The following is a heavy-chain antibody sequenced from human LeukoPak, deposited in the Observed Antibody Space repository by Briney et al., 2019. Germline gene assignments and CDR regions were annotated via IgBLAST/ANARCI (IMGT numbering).Heavy chain of an antibody. CDR2: IYTSGST. CDR1: GGSISSSSYY. CDR3: ARSVVVTAIWFDP. D-gene: IGHD2-21*02. J-gene: IGHJ5*02. V-gene: IGHV4-61*05. Sequence: MPSETLSLTCIVSGGSISSSSYYWGWIRQPPGKGLEWIGRIYTSGSTNYNPSLKSRVTMSVDTSKNQFSLKLSSVTAADTAVYYCARSVVVTAIWFDPWGQGTLVTVSS.